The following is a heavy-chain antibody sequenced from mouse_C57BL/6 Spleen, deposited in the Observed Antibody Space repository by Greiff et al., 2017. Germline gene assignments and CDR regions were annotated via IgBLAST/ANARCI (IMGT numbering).Heavy chain of an antibody. V-gene: IGHV1-54*01. CDR2: INPGSGGT. J-gene: IGHJ2*01. CDR3: AKGGYGSSYGY. CDR1: GYAFTNYL. D-gene: IGHD1-1*01. Sequence: VQLQQSGAELVRPGTSVKVSCKASGYAFTNYLIEWVKQRPGQGLEWIGVINPGSGGTNYNEKFKGKATLTADKSSSTAYMQLSSLTSADSAVYFCAKGGYGSSYGYWGQGTTLTVSS.